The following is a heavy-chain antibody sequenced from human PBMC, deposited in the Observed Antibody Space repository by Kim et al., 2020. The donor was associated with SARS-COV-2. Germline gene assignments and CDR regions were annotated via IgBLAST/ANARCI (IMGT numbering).Heavy chain of an antibody. J-gene: IGHJ3*02. V-gene: IGHV3-33*05. D-gene: IGHD3-10*01. Sequence: GGSLRLSCAASGFTFSSYGMHWVRQAPGKGLEWVAVISYDGSNKYYADSVKGRFTISRDNSKNTLYLQMNSLRAEDTAVYYCARESPGGAFDIWGQGTMVTVSS. CDR3: ARESPGGAFDI. CDR1: GFTFSSYG. CDR2: ISYDGSNK.